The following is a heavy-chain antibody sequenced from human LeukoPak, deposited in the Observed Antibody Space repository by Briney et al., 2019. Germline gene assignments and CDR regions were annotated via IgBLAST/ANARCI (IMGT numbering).Heavy chain of an antibody. J-gene: IGHJ4*02. CDR1: GGSISSSSYY. Sequence: SETLSLTCTVSGGSISSSSYYWGWIRQPPGKGLEWIGSIYYSGSTYYNPSLKSRVTISVDTSKNQFSLKLSSVTAADTAVYYCARHEQHYYDSSGYYYVGYFDYWGQGTLVTVSS. V-gene: IGHV4-39*01. D-gene: IGHD3-22*01. CDR2: IYYSGST. CDR3: ARHEQHYYDSSGYYYVGYFDY.